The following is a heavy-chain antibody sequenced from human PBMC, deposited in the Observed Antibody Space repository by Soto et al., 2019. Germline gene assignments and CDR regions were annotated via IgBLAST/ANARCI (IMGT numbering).Heavy chain of an antibody. V-gene: IGHV4-34*01. CDR1: GGSFSGYY. CDR3: ARGWGTAGHIANYFDY. CDR2: INHSGST. J-gene: IGHJ4*02. Sequence: PSETLSLTCAVYGGSFSGYYWSWIRQPPGKGLEWIGEINHSGSTNYNPSLKSRVTISVDTSKNQFSLKLSSVTAADTAVYYCARGWGTAGHIANYFDYWGQGTLVTVSS. D-gene: IGHD6-19*01.